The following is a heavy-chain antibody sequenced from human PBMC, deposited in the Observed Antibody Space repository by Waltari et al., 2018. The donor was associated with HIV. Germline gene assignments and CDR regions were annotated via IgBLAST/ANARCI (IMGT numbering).Heavy chain of an antibody. V-gene: IGHV3-49*03. Sequence: VQLVESGGGLLQPGRSLRLSCTASGFTFGDYAMSWFRQAPGKGLEWVGFIRSKAYGGTTEYAASVKGRFTFSRDDSKSIAYLEMNSLKTEDTAVYYCTRAGYWEVVVAAPGYWFDPWGQGTLVTVSS. J-gene: IGHJ5*02. CDR3: TRAGYWEVVVAAPGYWFDP. D-gene: IGHD2-15*01. CDR2: IRSKAYGGTT. CDR1: GFTFGDYA.